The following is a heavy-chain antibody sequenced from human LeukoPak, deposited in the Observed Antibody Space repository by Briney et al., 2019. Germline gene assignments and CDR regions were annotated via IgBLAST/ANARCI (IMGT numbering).Heavy chain of an antibody. J-gene: IGHJ4*02. CDR1: GGSISSYY. D-gene: IGHD6-13*01. Sequence: SETLSLTCTASGGSISSYYWSWIRQPAGKGLEWIGRIYTSGSTNYNPSLKSRVTMSVDTSKNQFSLKLSSVTAADTAVYYCARLGSSSWYGYFDYWGQGTLVTVSP. CDR2: IYTSGST. CDR3: ARLGSSSWYGYFDY. V-gene: IGHV4-4*07.